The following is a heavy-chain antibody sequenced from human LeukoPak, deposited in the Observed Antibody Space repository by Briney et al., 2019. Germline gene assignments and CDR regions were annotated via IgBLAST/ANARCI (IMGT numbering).Heavy chain of an antibody. CDR1: GFTFNSYW. V-gene: IGHV3-7*01. D-gene: IGHD3-9*01. CDR3: ARAPFYDILTGYFFDY. J-gene: IGHJ4*02. CDR2: IKQHGSEK. Sequence: GGSLRLSCAASGFTFNSYWVSWVRQAPGKGLEWVANIKQHGSEKYYVDSVKGRFTISRDNAKNSLYLQMNSLRAEDTAVYYCARAPFYDILTGYFFDYWGQGTLVTVSS.